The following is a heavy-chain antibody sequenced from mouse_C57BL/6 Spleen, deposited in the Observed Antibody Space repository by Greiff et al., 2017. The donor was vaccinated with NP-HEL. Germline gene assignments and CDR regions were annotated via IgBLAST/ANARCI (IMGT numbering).Heavy chain of an antibody. Sequence: EVQLQQSGPVLVKPGASVKMSCKASGYTFTDYYMNWVKQSHGKSLEWIGVINPYNGGTSYNQKFKGKATLTVDKSSSTAYMELNSLTSEDSAVYYCASQVLYYGYGDYFDYWGQGTTLTVSA. CDR1: GYTFTDYY. D-gene: IGHD2-2*01. CDR2: INPYNGGT. CDR3: ASQVLYYGYGDYFDY. V-gene: IGHV1-19*01. J-gene: IGHJ2*01.